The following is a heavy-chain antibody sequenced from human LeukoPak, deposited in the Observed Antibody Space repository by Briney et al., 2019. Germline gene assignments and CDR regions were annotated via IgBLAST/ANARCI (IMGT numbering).Heavy chain of an antibody. CDR3: TREGCGATSCYTNDY. CDR1: GFTFTSYT. Sequence: PGGSLRLSCAASGFTFTSYTMSWVRQAPGKGLAWVSAISGSGGTTYYADSVKGRFTISRDNSKNMLYLQMNSLRAEDTAVYYCTREGCGATSCYTNDYWGQGTLVTVSS. J-gene: IGHJ4*02. V-gene: IGHV3-23*01. CDR2: ISGSGGTT. D-gene: IGHD2-2*02.